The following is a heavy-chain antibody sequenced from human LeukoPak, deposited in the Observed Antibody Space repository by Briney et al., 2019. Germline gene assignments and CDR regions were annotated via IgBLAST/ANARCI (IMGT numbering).Heavy chain of an antibody. D-gene: IGHD6-13*01. J-gene: IGHJ4*02. CDR3: ASTGYSSSWYEGQIDY. CDR2: IYHSGRT. Sequence: SETLSLTCTVSGYSISSGYYWGWIRQPPGKELEWIGNIYHSGRTYYNPSLKSRVTISVDTSKNQLSLRLSSVAAADTAVYYCASTGYSSSWYEGQIDYWGQGTLVTVSS. CDR1: GYSISSGYY. V-gene: IGHV4-38-2*02.